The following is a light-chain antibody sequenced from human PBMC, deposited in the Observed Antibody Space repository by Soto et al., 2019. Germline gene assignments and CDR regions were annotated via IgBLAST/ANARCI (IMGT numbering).Light chain of an antibody. CDR3: QQYNSYPWT. CDR2: CAS. J-gene: IGKJ1*01. V-gene: IGKV1-5*02. CDR1: QSVSDW. Sequence: DIQMTQSPSTLSASVGDRVTIVCRASQSVSDWLAWFQQRPGKAPKVLIYCASSLESGVPSRFSGRGSGTEFTLTISSLQPDDFGTYYCQQYNSYPWTFGQGTKVEIK.